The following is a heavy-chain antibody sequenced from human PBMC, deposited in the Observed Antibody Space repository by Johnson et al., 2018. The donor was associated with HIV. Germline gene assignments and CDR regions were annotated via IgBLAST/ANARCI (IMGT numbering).Heavy chain of an antibody. CDR2: ISYDGSNK. Sequence: QVQLVESGGGVVQPGRSLRLSCAASGFTFSSYAMHWVRQAPGKGLEWVAVISYDGSNKYYADSVKGRLTISRDNSKNTLYLKMNSLRAEDTALYYCARDTDIVVVPARGDAFDIWGQGTMVTVSS. CDR3: ARDTDIVVVPARGDAFDI. D-gene: IGHD2-2*01. CDR1: GFTFSSYA. J-gene: IGHJ3*02. V-gene: IGHV3-30*04.